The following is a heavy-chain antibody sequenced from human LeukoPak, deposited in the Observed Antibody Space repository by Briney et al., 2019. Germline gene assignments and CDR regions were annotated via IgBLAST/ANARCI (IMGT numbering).Heavy chain of an antibody. CDR2: ISSSSSTI. D-gene: IGHD4-17*01. J-gene: IGHJ3*02. CDR1: GFTFSSYS. Sequence: GGSLRLSCAASGFTFSSYSMNWVRQAPGKGLEWVSYISSSSSTIYYADSVKGRFTISRDNAKNSLYLQMNSLRAEDTAVYYCARGPTGYGDFDALDIWGQGTMATVSS. V-gene: IGHV3-48*04. CDR3: ARGPTGYGDFDALDI.